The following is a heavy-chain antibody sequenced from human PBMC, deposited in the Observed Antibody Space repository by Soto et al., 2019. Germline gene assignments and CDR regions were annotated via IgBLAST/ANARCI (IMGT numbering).Heavy chain of an antibody. V-gene: IGHV4-31*03. CDR3: ARSSTSAHYFDY. Sequence: QVQLQESGPGLVKPSQTLSLTCTVSGGSISRGVYYWSWLRQHPGKGLEWIGYIYYSGSTYYNPSLKSRVTISVDTSKNQFSLKLNSVTAADTAVYYCARSSTSAHYFDYWGQGTLVTVSS. J-gene: IGHJ4*02. CDR1: GGSISRGVYY. CDR2: IYYSGST. D-gene: IGHD2-2*01.